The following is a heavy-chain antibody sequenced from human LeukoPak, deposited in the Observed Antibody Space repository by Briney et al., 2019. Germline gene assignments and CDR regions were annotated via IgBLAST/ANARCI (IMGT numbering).Heavy chain of an antibody. CDR1: GFTFGSYD. V-gene: IGHV3-23*01. CDR2: ITYSSGYT. Sequence: GGSLRLSCAASGFTFGSYDMSWVRQAPGKGLEWVSGITYSSGYTYHADSVKGRFTISRDNSRNTLYLQMNSLRAEDTAVYYCAKDPSDLGGSGSNNYFDCWGQGTLVTVSS. D-gene: IGHD3-10*01. J-gene: IGHJ4*02. CDR3: AKDPSDLGGSGSNNYFDC.